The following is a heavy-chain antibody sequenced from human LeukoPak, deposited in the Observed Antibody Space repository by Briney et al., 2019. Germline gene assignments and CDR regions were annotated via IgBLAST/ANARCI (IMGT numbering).Heavy chain of an antibody. D-gene: IGHD4-11*01. J-gene: IGHJ4*02. V-gene: IGHV3-23*01. CDR1: GFTLSSYA. CDR2: ISDSGNT. CDR3: ARVMRAHDYTNDY. Sequence: QTGGSLRLSCAASGFTLSSYAMSWVRQAPGKGLEWVSAISDSGNTYHADSVKGRFTISRDNAKNSLYLQMNSLRAEDTAVYYCARVMRAHDYTNDYWGQGTLVTVSS.